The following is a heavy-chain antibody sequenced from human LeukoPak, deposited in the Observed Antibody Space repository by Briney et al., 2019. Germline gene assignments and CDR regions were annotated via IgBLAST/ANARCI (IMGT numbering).Heavy chain of an antibody. Sequence: SETLSLTCTVSGGSISSYYWSWIRQPPGKGLEWIGYIYYSGSTNYNPSLKSRVTISVDTSKNQFSLKLSSVTAADTAVYYCARHPLRRGAFDIWGQGTMVTVSS. CDR3: ARHPLRRGAFDI. CDR2: IYYSGST. D-gene: IGHD4-17*01. V-gene: IGHV4-59*08. CDR1: GGSISSYY. J-gene: IGHJ3*02.